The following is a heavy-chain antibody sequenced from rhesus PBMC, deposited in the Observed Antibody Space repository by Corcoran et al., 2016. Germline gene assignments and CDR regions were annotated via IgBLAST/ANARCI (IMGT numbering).Heavy chain of an antibody. Sequence: QVQLVQSGAEVKKPGASVKLSCKASGYTFTSYSINWVRQAHGPGLEWMEWINPCNGNTRFAQQFQGRVTMARDTTTSTAYMELSSLRSEDTAVYYCARYSNYDANRFDVWAPGVLVTVSS. D-gene: IGHD4-23*01. CDR1: GYTFTSYS. V-gene: IGHV1-200*01. CDR3: ARYSNYDANRFDV. J-gene: IGHJ5-1*01. CDR2: INPCNGNT.